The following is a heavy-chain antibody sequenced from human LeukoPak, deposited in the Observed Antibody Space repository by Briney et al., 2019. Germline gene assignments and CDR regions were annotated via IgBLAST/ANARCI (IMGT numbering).Heavy chain of an antibody. V-gene: IGHV3-23*01. CDR3: GRYLDVSVGGNDC. Sequence: GGSLRLSCAASGFTFGNYVMSWVRQAPGKGLEWVSVVGTTGTLTFYADFVKGRFAISRDNSKNTVYLQMNSLSVDDTAVYYCGRYLDVSVGGNDCWGQGTLVTVSS. CDR1: GFTFGNYV. D-gene: IGHD1-26*01. J-gene: IGHJ4*02. CDR2: VGTTGTLT.